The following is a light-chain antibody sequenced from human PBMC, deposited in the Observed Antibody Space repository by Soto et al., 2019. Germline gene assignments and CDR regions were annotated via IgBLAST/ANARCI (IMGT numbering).Light chain of an antibody. CDR3: QQRSNWPPT. Sequence: EIVLTQSPATLSLSPGASATLSCRASQSVSSYLAWYPQKPGQAPRLLIYDVSNRATGIPARLSGSGSGTDFTLTISSLEPEEGAIYDGQQRSNWPPTFGQGTKVDIK. V-gene: IGKV3-11*01. CDR2: DVS. J-gene: IGKJ1*01. CDR1: QSVSSY.